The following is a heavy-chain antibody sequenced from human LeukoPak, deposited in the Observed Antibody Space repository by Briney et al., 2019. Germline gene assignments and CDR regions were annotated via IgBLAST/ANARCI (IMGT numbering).Heavy chain of an antibody. CDR3: AALVEKITMIVDDY. Sequence: ASVKVSCKASGFTFTSSAMQWVRQARGQRLEWIGWIVVGSGNTNYAQKFQERVTITRDMSTSTAYMELSSLRSEDTAVYYCAALVEKITMIVDDYWGQGTLVTVSS. J-gene: IGHJ4*02. CDR1: GFTFTSSA. D-gene: IGHD3-22*01. CDR2: IVVGSGNT. V-gene: IGHV1-58*02.